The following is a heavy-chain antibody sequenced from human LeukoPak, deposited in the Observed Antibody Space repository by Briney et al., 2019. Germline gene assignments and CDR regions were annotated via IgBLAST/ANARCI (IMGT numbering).Heavy chain of an antibody. CDR1: GGSISSYY. CDR2: IYTSGST. CDR3: AISHSAVVIGSDAFDI. D-gene: IGHD3-22*01. V-gene: IGHV4-4*07. Sequence: SETLSLTCTVSGGSISSYYWSWIRQPAGKGLEWIGRIYTSGSTNYNPSLKSRVTMSVDTSKNQFSLKLSSVTAADTAVYYCAISHSAVVIGSDAFDIWGQGTMVTVSS. J-gene: IGHJ3*02.